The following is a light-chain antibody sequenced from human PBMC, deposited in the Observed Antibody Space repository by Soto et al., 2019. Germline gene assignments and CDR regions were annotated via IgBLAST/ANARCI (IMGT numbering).Light chain of an antibody. Sequence: EVVMTQSPLSLPVTLGQPASISCRSSQSLAYIDGNTYLTWFHQRPGQSPRRLIYYVSNRDSGVPDRCRGRGSGSDFTLKIRRVEAEDAGIYYCMQNTHWCPYTFGQGTKLEMK. CDR1: QSLAYIDGNTY. V-gene: IGKV2-30*01. CDR3: MQNTHWCPYT. CDR2: YVS. J-gene: IGKJ2*01.